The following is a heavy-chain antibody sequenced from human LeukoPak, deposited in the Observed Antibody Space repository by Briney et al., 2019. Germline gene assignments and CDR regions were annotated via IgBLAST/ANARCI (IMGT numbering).Heavy chain of an antibody. CDR1: GDSVSSNTDV. V-gene: IGHV6-1*01. J-gene: IGHJ4*02. CDR2: TYYRSKWFY. D-gene: IGHD1-20*01. Sequence: SQTLSLTCAISGDSVSSNTDVWNWIRQSPSRGLEWLGRTYYRSKWFYDYAISVKSRITINPDTSRNQFSLKLSSVTAADTAVYYCARTITGTTDYWGQGTLVTVSS. CDR3: ARTITGTTDY.